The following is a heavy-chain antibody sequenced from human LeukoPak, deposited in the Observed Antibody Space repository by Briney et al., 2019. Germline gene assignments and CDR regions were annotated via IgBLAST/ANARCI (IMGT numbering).Heavy chain of an antibody. D-gene: IGHD3-3*01. CDR3: ARDTNGEYYDFWSEFDY. CDR2: ISAHNGNT. Sequence: ASVKVSCKASGYTFTSYGISWVRQAPGQGLEWMGWISAHNGNTNYAQKLQGRVTMTIDTSTSTAYMELRSLRSDDTAVYYCARDTNGEYYDFWSEFDYWGQGTLVTVSS. V-gene: IGHV1-18*01. CDR1: GYTFTSYG. J-gene: IGHJ4*02.